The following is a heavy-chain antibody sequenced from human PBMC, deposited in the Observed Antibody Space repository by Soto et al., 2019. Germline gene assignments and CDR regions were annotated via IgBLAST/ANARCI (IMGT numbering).Heavy chain of an antibody. Sequence: ASVKVSCKASGYTFTSYGISWVRQAPGQGLEWMGWISAYNGNTNYAQKLQGRITMTTDTSTSTAYMELRSLRSDDTAVYYCARDFAIAVAGTSDYWGQGTLVTVSS. V-gene: IGHV1-18*01. J-gene: IGHJ4*02. CDR3: ARDFAIAVAGTSDY. CDR2: ISAYNGNT. CDR1: GYTFTSYG. D-gene: IGHD6-19*01.